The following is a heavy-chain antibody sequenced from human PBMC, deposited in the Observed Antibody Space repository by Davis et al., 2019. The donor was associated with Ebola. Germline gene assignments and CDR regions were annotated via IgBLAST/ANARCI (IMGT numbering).Heavy chain of an antibody. V-gene: IGHV3-7*01. CDR3: ATLPGGRGMDV. Sequence: GESLTISCVVSGLTFTHYWMNWVRQAPGKGLEWVANVKQDGSDTYYVDSVKGRFIISRDNTKNSIYLEMNDLRVDDTAVYYCATLPGGRGMDVWGQGTTVTVSS. D-gene: IGHD3-10*01. CDR2: VKQDGSDT. J-gene: IGHJ6*02. CDR1: GLTFTHYW.